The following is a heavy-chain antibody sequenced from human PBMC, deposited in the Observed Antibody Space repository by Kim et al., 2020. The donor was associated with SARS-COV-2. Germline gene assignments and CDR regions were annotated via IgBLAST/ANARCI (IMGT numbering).Heavy chain of an antibody. CDR2: ISWNSGSI. D-gene: IGHD3-10*01. J-gene: IGHJ5*02. CDR3: AKGKLWFGEGWFDP. Sequence: GGSLRLSCAASGFTFDDYAMHWVRQAPGKGLEWVSGISWNSGSIGYADSVKGRFTISRDNAKNSLYLQMNSLRAEDTALYYCAKGKLWFGEGWFDPWGQG. CDR1: GFTFDDYA. V-gene: IGHV3-9*01.